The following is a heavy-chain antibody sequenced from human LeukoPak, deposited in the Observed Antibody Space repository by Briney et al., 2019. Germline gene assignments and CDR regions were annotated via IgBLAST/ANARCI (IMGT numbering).Heavy chain of an antibody. J-gene: IGHJ3*02. V-gene: IGHV4-59*08. Sequence: SETLSLTCTVSGGSTSGSYWSWIRQSPGKGLEWLGYIYFTGHSKSNPSLKSRVTISLDTSKNQLSLRLASVTAADTAVYYCARRRQVTSYSPYAFDIWGQGTMVTVSS. CDR2: IYFTGHS. CDR3: ARRRQVTSYSPYAFDI. CDR1: GGSTSGSY. D-gene: IGHD2-15*01.